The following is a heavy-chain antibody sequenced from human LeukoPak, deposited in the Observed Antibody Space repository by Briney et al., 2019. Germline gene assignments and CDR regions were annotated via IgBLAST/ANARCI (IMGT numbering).Heavy chain of an antibody. CDR1: GFTLSGYW. V-gene: IGHV3-74*01. CDR3: TRVQAGRAGLMDV. D-gene: IGHD6-13*01. CDR2: IDPEGTTT. J-gene: IGHJ6*02. Sequence: PGGSLRLSCAASGFTLSGYWMHWVRQAPGEGLVWVSRIDPEGTTTNYADSVKGRFTTSRDNAKNTLYLQMNSLRAEDTALYYCTRVQAGRAGLMDVWGRGTTVTVSS.